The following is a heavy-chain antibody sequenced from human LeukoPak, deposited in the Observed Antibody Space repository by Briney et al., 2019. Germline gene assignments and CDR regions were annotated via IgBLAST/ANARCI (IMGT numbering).Heavy chain of an antibody. Sequence: SETLSLTCTVSGYSISSGYYWGWIRQPPGKGLEWIGSIYHSGSTYYNPSLKSRVTISVDTSKNQFSLKLSSVTAADTAVYYCARGERGSYPCYYYYMDVWGKGTTVTVSS. V-gene: IGHV4-38-2*02. CDR1: GYSISSGYY. D-gene: IGHD1-26*01. J-gene: IGHJ6*03. CDR3: ARGERGSYPCYYYYMDV. CDR2: IYHSGST.